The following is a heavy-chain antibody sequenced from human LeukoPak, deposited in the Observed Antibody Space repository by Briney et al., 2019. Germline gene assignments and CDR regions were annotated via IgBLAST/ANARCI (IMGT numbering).Heavy chain of an antibody. V-gene: IGHV3-53*01. CDR2: IYSGGST. D-gene: IGHD2-15*01. J-gene: IGHJ4*02. CDR3: ARAGGSQGVYFFDY. Sequence: GGSLRLSCAASGFTVSSNHMSCVRQGPGKGLEWVSVIYSGGSTYYADSVKGRFTISRDNSKNTLYLQMNSLRAEDTAVYYCARAGGSQGVYFFDYWGQGTLVTVSS. CDR1: GFTVSSNH.